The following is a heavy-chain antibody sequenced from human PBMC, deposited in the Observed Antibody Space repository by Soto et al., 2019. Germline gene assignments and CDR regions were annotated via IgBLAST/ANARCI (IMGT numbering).Heavy chain of an antibody. D-gene: IGHD5-18*01. CDR3: ARSTTARVPMDV. CDR1: GFSFSSYG. Sequence: QVQLVESGGGVVQPGRSLRLSCAASGFSFSSYGMHWVRQAPGKGLEGVAVILYDGSNKYYADSVKGRFIISRDHSKNTLYLQMNSLRVEDTAVYYCARSTTARVPMDVWGQGTTVTVSS. V-gene: IGHV3-33*01. CDR2: ILYDGSNK. J-gene: IGHJ6*02.